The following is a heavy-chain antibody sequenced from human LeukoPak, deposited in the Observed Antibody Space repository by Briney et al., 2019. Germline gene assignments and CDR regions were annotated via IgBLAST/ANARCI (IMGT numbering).Heavy chain of an antibody. CDR1: GFTFSSYG. V-gene: IGHV3-30*18. J-gene: IGHJ4*02. Sequence: GRSLRLSCAASGFTFSSYGMHWVRQAPGKGLEWVAVISYDGSNKYYADSVKGRFTISRDNSKNTLYLQMNSLRAEDTAVYYCAKDQRYGGLYYFDYWGQGTLVTVSS. D-gene: IGHD1-26*01. CDR2: ISYDGSNK. CDR3: AKDQRYGGLYYFDY.